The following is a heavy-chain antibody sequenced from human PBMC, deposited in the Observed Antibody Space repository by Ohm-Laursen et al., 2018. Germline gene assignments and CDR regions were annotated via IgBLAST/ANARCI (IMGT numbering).Heavy chain of an antibody. D-gene: IGHD3-22*01. CDR1: GFTFSSYS. CDR3: ARDLGSYYDSSGFDY. Sequence: SLRLSCAASGFTFSSYSMNWVRQAPGKGLEWVSSISSSSSYIYYADSVKGRFTISRDNAKNSLYLQMNSLRAEDTAAYYCARDLGSYYDSSGFDYWGQGTLVTVSS. CDR2: ISSSSSYI. J-gene: IGHJ4*02. V-gene: IGHV3-21*01.